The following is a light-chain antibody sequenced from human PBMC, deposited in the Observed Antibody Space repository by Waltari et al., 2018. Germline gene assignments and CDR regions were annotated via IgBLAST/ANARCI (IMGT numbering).Light chain of an antibody. CDR3: EQYDSAPLT. CDR1: QSVTSNK. Sequence: EIVLTQSPGTLSLSPGERATLSCRASQSVTSNKLAWYQQKPGQAPSLLIYATSTRATGIPERFSGSGSVTDFTLTISGLGPDDFAVYYCEQYDSAPLTFGGGTKVEI. V-gene: IGKV3-20*01. CDR2: ATS. J-gene: IGKJ4*01.